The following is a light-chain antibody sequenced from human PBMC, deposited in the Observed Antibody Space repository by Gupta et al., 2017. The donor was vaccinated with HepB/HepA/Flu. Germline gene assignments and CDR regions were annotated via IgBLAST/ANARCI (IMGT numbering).Light chain of an antibody. V-gene: IGKV3-20*01. J-gene: IGKJ4*01. CDR1: QTFTRGY. CDR2: GAS. Sequence: EIVLTQSPGTLSLSAGERATLSCRASQTFTRGYLAWYQKKPDQAPRLLIYGASIRATDIPDRFSGSGSRTDYTLTISRLEPEDFAVYYCQHYDFSIPLSFGGGTKVEMK. CDR3: QHYDFSIPLS.